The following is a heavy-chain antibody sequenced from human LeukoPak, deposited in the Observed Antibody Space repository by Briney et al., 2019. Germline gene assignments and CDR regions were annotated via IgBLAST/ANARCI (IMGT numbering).Heavy chain of an antibody. CDR3: ASYDILTGYYQLDY. Sequence: PSETLSLTCTVSGGSISSYYWSWIRQPPGKGLEWIGSIYYSGSTYYNPSLKSRVTISVDTSKNQFSLKLSSVTAADTAVYYCASYDILTGYYQLDYWGQGTLVTVSS. D-gene: IGHD3-9*01. CDR1: GGSISSYY. V-gene: IGHV4-39*07. J-gene: IGHJ4*02. CDR2: IYYSGST.